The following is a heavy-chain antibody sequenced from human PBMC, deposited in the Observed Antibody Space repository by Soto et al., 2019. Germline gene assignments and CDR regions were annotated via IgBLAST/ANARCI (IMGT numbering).Heavy chain of an antibody. J-gene: IGHJ4*02. D-gene: IGHD1-1*01. V-gene: IGHV3-53*01. CDR3: VQTTGLPGFDF. CDR1: GFSVSSKY. CDR2: IYGGGTT. Sequence: EVQLVESGGGLIQPGGSLRLSCAASGFSVSSKYMTWVRQAPGKGLEWVSVIYGGGTTYYADSVKGRFTISRDNSKNTVYLQMNSLRAEDTAVYYCVQTTGLPGFDFWGQGTLVTVSS.